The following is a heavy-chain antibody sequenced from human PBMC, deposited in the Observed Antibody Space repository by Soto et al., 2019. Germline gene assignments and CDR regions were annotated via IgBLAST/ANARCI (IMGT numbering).Heavy chain of an antibody. CDR2: IYYSGST. J-gene: IGHJ4*02. CDR3: ASTKDDFWSGQNFDY. V-gene: IGHV4-39*01. D-gene: IGHD3-3*01. Sequence: SETLSLTCTVSGGSISSSSYYWGWIRQPPGKGLEWIGSIYYSGSTYYNPSLKSRVTISVDTSKNQFSLKLSSVTAADTAVYYCASTKDDFWSGQNFDYWGQGTLVTVSS. CDR1: GGSISSSSYY.